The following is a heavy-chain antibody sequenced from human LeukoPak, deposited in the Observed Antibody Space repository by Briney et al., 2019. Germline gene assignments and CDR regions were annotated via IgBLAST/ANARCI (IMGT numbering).Heavy chain of an antibody. Sequence: PSETLSLTCAVPGGSISSYYWSWIRQPAGKGLEWIGRIYTSGSTNYNPSLKSRVTMSVDTSKNQFSLKLSSVTAADTAVYYCARDRGYHAAGGYDAFDIWGQGTMVTVSS. CDR2: IYTSGST. CDR1: GGSISSYY. J-gene: IGHJ3*02. D-gene: IGHD6-13*01. CDR3: ARDRGYHAAGGYDAFDI. V-gene: IGHV4-4*07.